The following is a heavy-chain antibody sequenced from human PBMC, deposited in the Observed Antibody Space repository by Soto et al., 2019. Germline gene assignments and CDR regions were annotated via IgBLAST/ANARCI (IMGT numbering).Heavy chain of an antibody. CDR2: IYTSGST. CDR3: ARDRYGEPHNWFDP. CDR1: GGSISSYY. Sequence: SETLSLTCAVSGGSISSYYWSWIRQPAGKGLEWIGRIYTSGSTNYNPSLKSRVTMSVDTSKNQFSLKLSSVTAADTAVYYCARDRYGEPHNWFDPWGQGTLVTVSS. V-gene: IGHV4-4*07. J-gene: IGHJ5*02. D-gene: IGHD4-17*01.